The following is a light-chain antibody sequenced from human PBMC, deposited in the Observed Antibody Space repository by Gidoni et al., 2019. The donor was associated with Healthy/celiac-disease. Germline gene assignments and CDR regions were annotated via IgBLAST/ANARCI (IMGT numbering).Light chain of an antibody. V-gene: IGLV1-51*01. CDR1: SSNIGNNY. Sequence: QSVLTQPPSVSAAPGQKGTISCSGSSSNIGNNYVSWYQQLPGTAPKLLIYDNNKRPSGIPDRFSGSKSGTSATLGITGIQTGDEADYYCGTWDSSLSAVVFGGGTKLTVL. J-gene: IGLJ2*01. CDR2: DNN. CDR3: GTWDSSLSAVV.